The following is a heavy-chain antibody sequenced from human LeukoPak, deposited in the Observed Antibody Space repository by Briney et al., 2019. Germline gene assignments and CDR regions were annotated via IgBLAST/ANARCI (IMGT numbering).Heavy chain of an antibody. Sequence: GGSLRLSCAASGFTLRTYEMTWVRQAPGKGLEWFSFVSSSGGDTFYADSVKGRFTVSRDNAENSVYLQMDSLRAEDTAIYYCARDPNSYFYGLDVWGQGTTVTVSS. CDR1: GFTLRTYE. V-gene: IGHV3-48*03. CDR3: ARDPNSYFYGLDV. CDR2: VSSSGGDT. J-gene: IGHJ6*02.